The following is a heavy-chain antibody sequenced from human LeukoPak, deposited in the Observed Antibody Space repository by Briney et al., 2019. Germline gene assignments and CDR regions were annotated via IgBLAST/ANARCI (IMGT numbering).Heavy chain of an antibody. J-gene: IGHJ4*02. CDR3: ARSPGYSSGKKYYFDY. V-gene: IGHV3-7*03. CDR2: IKQDGSEK. Sequence: GGSLRLSCAASRFTFNNYWMSWVRQAPGKGLEWVANIKQDGSEKYYVDSVKGRFTISRDNAKNSLYLQMNSLRAEDTALYYCARSPGYSSGKKYYFDYWGQGTLVTVSS. D-gene: IGHD2-15*01. CDR1: RFTFNNYW.